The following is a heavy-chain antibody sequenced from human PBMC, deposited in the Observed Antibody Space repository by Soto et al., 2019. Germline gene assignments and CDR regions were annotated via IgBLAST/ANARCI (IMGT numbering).Heavy chain of an antibody. J-gene: IGHJ4*02. CDR3: ARDSGAKLSSS. CDR1: GGTFSSYR. D-gene: IGHD6-13*01. CDR2: IVPIYRTA. V-gene: IGHV1-69*13. Sequence: SVKVSCKASGGTFSSYRINWVRQAPGQGLEWVGGIVPIYRTADYAQKFQGRVTITADESARTAYLELRSLKSQDTAVYYCARDSGAKLSSSWGQGTLVTVSS.